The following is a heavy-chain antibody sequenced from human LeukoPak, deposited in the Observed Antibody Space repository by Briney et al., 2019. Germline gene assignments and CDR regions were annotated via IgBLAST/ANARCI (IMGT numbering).Heavy chain of an antibody. Sequence: SETLSLTCTVSGGSISTYYWSWIRQPPGKGLEWIGYIYYGGSTNYNPSLKSRVAISVDTSKNQFSMKLSSVTAADTAVYYCARGVTGTTIGTFDIWGQGTMVTVSS. CDR1: GGSISTYY. CDR3: ARGVTGTTIGTFDI. CDR2: IYYGGST. J-gene: IGHJ3*02. V-gene: IGHV4-59*01. D-gene: IGHD1-20*01.